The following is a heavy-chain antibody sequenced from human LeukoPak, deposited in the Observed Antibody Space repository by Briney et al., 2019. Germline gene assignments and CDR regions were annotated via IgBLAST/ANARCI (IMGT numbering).Heavy chain of an antibody. D-gene: IGHD3-22*01. V-gene: IGHV3-30-3*01. J-gene: IGHJ3*02. CDR3: ARDKTYYDSPSAFDI. CDR1: GFTFSSYA. CDR2: ISYDGSNK. Sequence: PGGSLRLSCAASGFTFSSYAMHWVRQAPGKGLEWVAVISYDGSNKYYADSVKGRFTISRDNSKNTLYLQMNSLRAEDTAVYYCARDKTYYDSPSAFDIWGQGTMVTVSS.